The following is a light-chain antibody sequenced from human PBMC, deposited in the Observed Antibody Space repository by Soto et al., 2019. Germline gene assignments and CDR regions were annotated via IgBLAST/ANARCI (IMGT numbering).Light chain of an antibody. V-gene: IGLV2-14*01. J-gene: IGLJ1*01. CDR3: NSFRVSHLYV. Sequence: QSVLTQPASVSGSPGQSITISCTGTSSDVGGYNYVSWYQQHPGKAPKLMIYEVSNRPSGVSDRFSASKSGNTASLTISGLQAEDEAHYYCNSFRVSHLYVFGTGTKLTV. CDR1: SSDVGGYNY. CDR2: EVS.